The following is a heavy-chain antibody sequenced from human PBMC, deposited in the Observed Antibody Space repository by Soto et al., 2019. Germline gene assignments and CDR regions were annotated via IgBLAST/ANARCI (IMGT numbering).Heavy chain of an antibody. CDR2: VYFSGNT. Sequence: QVQLQESGPGLVKPSETLSLTCTVSGGSLSSYYWTWIRQSPGKGLEWIGYVYFSGNTNYNPSLKSRVTISIDTSKNQFSLRLASVTAADTVFYYCGSVRPSGYVLSWGQGTLVSVSS. CDR3: GSVRPSGYVLS. CDR1: GGSLSSYY. V-gene: IGHV4-59*08. J-gene: IGHJ5*02. D-gene: IGHD6-25*01.